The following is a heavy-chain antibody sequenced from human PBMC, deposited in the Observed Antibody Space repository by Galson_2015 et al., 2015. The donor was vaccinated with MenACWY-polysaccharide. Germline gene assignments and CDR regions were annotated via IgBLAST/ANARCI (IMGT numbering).Heavy chain of an antibody. D-gene: IGHD3-3*01. Sequence: SLRLSCAASGFAFTSSAMSWCRHAPGKGLEWVSAIGSSGTNTYYADSVKGRFTISRDNSKNTLYLQMNSLSAEDTAVYYCAKDSTDFWSVAGRFDHWGQGTLVTVSS. CDR1: GFAFTSSA. CDR2: IGSSGTNT. J-gene: IGHJ5*02. V-gene: IGHV3-23*01. CDR3: AKDSTDFWSVAGRFDH.